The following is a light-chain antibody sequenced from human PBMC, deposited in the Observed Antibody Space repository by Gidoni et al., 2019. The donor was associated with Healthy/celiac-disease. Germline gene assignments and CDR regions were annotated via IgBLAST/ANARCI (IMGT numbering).Light chain of an antibody. CDR2: EVS. CDR3: SSYTSSSTLL. CDR1: SSDVGGYNY. V-gene: IGLV2-14*01. Sequence: QSSLTQPASVPGSPGPSIPISCTGTSSDVGGYNYVPWYQQHPGKAPKLMIYEVSNRPSGVSNRFSGSKSGNTASLTISGLQAEDEADYYCSSYTSSSTLLFGGGTKLTVL. J-gene: IGLJ2*01.